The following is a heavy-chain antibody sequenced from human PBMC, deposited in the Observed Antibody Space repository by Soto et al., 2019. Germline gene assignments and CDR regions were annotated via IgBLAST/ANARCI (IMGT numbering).Heavy chain of an antibody. V-gene: IGHV3-15*07. CDR3: TTLGHYYDSSPLDV. D-gene: IGHD3-22*01. J-gene: IGHJ6*02. CDR1: GFTFTNAW. CDR2: IKSKTDGGTT. Sequence: EVPLVESGGGLVKPGESLRLSCAASGFTFTNAWMNWVRQVPGKGLEWVGRIKSKTDGGTTDYAAPVKGRFTISRDDSKNTLYLQVNSLKTEDTAVYYCTTLGHYYDSSPLDVWGQGTTVTVSS.